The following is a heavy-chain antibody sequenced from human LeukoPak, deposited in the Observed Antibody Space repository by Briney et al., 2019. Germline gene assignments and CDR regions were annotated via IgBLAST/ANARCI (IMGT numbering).Heavy chain of an antibody. CDR2: ISPSSTYI. CDR1: GFTFSSYT. Sequence: GGSLRLSCAASGFTFSSYTMNWVRQAPGKGLEWVSAISPSSTYIFYADSVKGRFAISRDNSKNTLYLQMNSLRTEDTAVYYCAKVPFRGATITNKYYWGQGALVSVSS. V-gene: IGHV3-21*04. CDR3: AKVPFRGATITNKYY. D-gene: IGHD5-12*01. J-gene: IGHJ4*02.